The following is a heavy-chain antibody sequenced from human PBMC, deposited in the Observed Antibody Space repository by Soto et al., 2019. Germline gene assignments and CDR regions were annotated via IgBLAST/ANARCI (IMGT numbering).Heavy chain of an antibody. D-gene: IGHD6-13*01. V-gene: IGHV3-30*18. Sequence: GGSLRLSCAASGFTFSSYGMHWVRQAPGKGLEWVAVISYDGSNKYYADSVKGRFTISRDNSKNTLYLQMNSLRAEDTAVYYCAKPRGSWYPFTHLFDYWGQGTLVTVSS. CDR2: ISYDGSNK. CDR3: AKPRGSWYPFTHLFDY. CDR1: GFTFSSYG. J-gene: IGHJ4*02.